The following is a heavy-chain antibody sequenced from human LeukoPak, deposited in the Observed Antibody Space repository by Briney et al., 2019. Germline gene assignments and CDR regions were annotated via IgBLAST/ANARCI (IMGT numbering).Heavy chain of an antibody. CDR2: IYNGDGT. Sequence: GGSLRLSCAAPGFTVRDNPMYWVRQAPGKGLGWVSVIYNGDGTGYADSVKGRFTISRDNAKNSLYLQMNSLRTEDTAVYYCARGSRAIVATKFARGRYMDVWGKGTTVTVSS. CDR3: ARGSRAIVATKFARGRYMDV. J-gene: IGHJ6*03. CDR1: GFTVRDNP. V-gene: IGHV3-66*01. D-gene: IGHD5-12*01.